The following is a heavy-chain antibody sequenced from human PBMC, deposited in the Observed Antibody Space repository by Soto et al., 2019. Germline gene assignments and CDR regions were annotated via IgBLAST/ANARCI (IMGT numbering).Heavy chain of an antibody. V-gene: IGHV4-59*01. CDR2: IYYSGST. CDR1: GGSISSYY. J-gene: IGHJ4*02. Sequence: SETLSLTCTVSGGSISSYYWSWIRQPPGKGLEWIGYIYYSGSTNYNPSLKSRVTISVDTSKNQFSLKLSSVTAADTAVYYCASLSLNYDYVWGSYRSPLEASFDYWGQGTLVTVSS. CDR3: ASLSLNYDYVWGSYRSPLEASFDY. D-gene: IGHD3-16*02.